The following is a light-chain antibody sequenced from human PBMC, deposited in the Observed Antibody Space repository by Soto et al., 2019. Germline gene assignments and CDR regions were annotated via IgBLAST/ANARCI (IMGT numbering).Light chain of an antibody. CDR3: SSYTDSTTLV. CDR1: SSDVGGYKY. J-gene: IGLJ1*01. V-gene: IGLV2-14*01. CDR2: DVS. Sequence: QSALTQPASVSGSPGQSITISCTGTSSDVGGYKYVSWYQQHPGKAPKLMIYDVSNRRSGASNRFSGSKSGNTASLTISGLQAEDEADYYCSSYTDSTTLVFGTGTQLTVL.